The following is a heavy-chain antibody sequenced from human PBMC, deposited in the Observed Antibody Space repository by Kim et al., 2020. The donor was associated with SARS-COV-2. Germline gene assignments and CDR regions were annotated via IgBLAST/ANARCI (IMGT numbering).Heavy chain of an antibody. CDR2: ISSSSSYI. J-gene: IGHJ4*02. CDR3: ARGHTIFGVVIYYFDY. CDR1: GLTFSSYS. V-gene: IGHV3-21*01. Sequence: GGSLRLSCAASGLTFSSYSMNWVRQAPGKGLEWVSSISSSSSYIYYADSVKGRFTISRDNAKNSLYLQMNSLRAEDTAVYYCARGHTIFGVVIYYFDYWGQGTLVTVSS. D-gene: IGHD3-3*01.